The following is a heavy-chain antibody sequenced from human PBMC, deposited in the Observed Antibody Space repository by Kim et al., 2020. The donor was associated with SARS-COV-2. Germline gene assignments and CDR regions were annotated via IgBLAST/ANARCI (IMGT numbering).Heavy chain of an antibody. J-gene: IGHJ6*03. CDR3: AREGLVVVVPAALGSYYYYYYRDV. D-gene: IGHD2-2*01. CDR1: GGSISSYY. V-gene: IGHV4-59*01. Sequence: SETLSLTCTVSGGSISSYYWSWIRQPPGKGLEWIGYIYYSGSTNYNPSLKSRVTISVDTSKNQFSLKLSSVTAADTAVYYCAREGLVVVVPAALGSYYYYYYRDVWGKGTTVTVSS. CDR2: IYYSGST.